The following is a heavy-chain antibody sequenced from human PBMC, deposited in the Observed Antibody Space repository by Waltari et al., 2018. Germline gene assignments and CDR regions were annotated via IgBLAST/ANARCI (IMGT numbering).Heavy chain of an antibody. CDR3: ARGKAVIDAFDI. J-gene: IGHJ3*02. CDR1: GGSISSHY. D-gene: IGHD2-21*01. Sequence: QVQLQESGPGLVKPSETLSLTCTVSGGSISSHYWSWIRQPPGKVLEWIVYIYYSGSTNYNPSLKSRVTISVGRSKNTFSLKLSSVTAEDTAVYYCARGKAVIDAFDIWGQGTMVTVSS. CDR2: IYYSGST. V-gene: IGHV4-59*11.